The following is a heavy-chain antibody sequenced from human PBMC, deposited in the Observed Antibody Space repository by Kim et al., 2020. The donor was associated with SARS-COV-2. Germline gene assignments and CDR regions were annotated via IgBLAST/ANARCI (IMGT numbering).Heavy chain of an antibody. CDR3: ARVGTTTGLDS. CDR1: GFTLTDYW. Sequence: GGSLRLSCVASGFTLTDYWMHWVRQAPGKGLVWVARINTDGVTTNYADSVRGRFIISRDIVKNTMYLYMNSLRAEDTAVYYCARVGTTTGLDSWGLGALV. V-gene: IGHV3-74*01. J-gene: IGHJ4*02. CDR2: INTDGVTT. D-gene: IGHD1-7*01.